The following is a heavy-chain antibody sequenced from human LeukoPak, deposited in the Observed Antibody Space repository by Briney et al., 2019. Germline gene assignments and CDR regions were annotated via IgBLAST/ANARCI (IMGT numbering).Heavy chain of an antibody. V-gene: IGHV3-9*01. J-gene: IGHJ4*02. CDR2: ISWNSGNI. Sequence: GGSLRLSCAASGFTFDDYAMHWVRQAPGKGLEWVSGISWNSGNIDYADSVKGRFTISRDNAKNSLYLQMSSLRAEDTAVYYCAKSKHQLVIDYWGQGTLVTVSS. D-gene: IGHD6-13*01. CDR3: AKSKHQLVIDY. CDR1: GFTFDDYA.